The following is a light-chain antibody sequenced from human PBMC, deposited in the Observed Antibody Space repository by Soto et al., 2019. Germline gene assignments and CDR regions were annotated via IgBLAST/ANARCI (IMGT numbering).Light chain of an antibody. CDR2: LEGSGSY. CDR3: ETWDSNIVV. V-gene: IGLV4-60*02. CDR1: SGHSSYI. J-gene: IGLJ2*01. Sequence: QSVLTQSSSASASLGSSVKLTCTLSSGHSSYIIAWHQQQLGKAPRYLMKLEGSGSYNKGSGVPDRFSGSSSGADRYLTISNLQFEDEADYYCETWDSNIVVFGGGTKVTVL.